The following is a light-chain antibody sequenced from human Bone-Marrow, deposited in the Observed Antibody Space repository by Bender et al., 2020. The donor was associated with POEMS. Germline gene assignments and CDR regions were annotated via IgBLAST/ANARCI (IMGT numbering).Light chain of an antibody. CDR3: QTWDGSTHVV. J-gene: IGLJ2*01. CDR1: NLGDKF. Sequence: SYDLTQPPSVTVSPGQKASITCSGDNLGDKFVCWFQQKPGKSPLLVIYHDVKRPSGIPERFSGSSSGNTATLTISGTQAMDEADYYCQTWDGSTHVVFGGGTKLTVL. V-gene: IGLV3-1*01. CDR2: HDV.